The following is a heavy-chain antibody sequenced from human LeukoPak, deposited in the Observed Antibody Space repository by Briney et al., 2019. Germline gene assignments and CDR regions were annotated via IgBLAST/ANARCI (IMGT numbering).Heavy chain of an antibody. V-gene: IGHV1-2*02. J-gene: IGHJ4*02. CDR2: INPNSGGT. CDR3: ARDHGGVRNFDY. CDR1: GYTFTGYY. D-gene: IGHD4-17*01. Sequence: ASVKVSCKASGYTFTGYYMHWVRQAPGQGLEWMGWINPNSGGTNYAQKFQGRVTMTRDTSISTAYMELSRLRSDDTAVYYCARDHGGVRNFDYWGQGTLVTVSS.